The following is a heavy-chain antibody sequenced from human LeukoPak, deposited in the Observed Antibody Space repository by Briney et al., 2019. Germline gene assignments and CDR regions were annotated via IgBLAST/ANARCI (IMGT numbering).Heavy chain of an antibody. J-gene: IGHJ4*02. V-gene: IGHV3-23*01. CDR2: ISGSTGST. CDR1: GFTFRNYA. CDR3: ARDRGYFDN. Sequence: GGSLRLSCAASGFTFRNYAMSWVRQAPRKGLEWVSSISGSTGSTYYADSVKGRFTISRDNVQNSLYLQMNSLRAEDTAMYYCARDRGYFDNWGQGTLVTVSS.